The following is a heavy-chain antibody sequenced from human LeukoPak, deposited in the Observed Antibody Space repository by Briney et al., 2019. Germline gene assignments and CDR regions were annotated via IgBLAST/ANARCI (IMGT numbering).Heavy chain of an antibody. J-gene: IGHJ4*02. CDR2: INSDGSST. D-gene: IGHD4-17*01. CDR3: ARDFNDGFALDY. V-gene: IGHV3-74*01. Sequence: GGSLRLSCAASGFTFSSYWMHWVRQAPGKGLVWVSRINSDGSSTSYADSVKGRFTISRDNARNSLYLQMDNLRAEDTGVYYCARDFNDGFALDYWGQGTLVTVSS. CDR1: GFTFSSYW.